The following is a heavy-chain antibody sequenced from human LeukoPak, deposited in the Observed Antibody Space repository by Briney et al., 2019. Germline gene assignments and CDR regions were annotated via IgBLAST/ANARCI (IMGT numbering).Heavy chain of an antibody. V-gene: IGHV7-4-1*02. CDR2: INTNTGNP. CDR1: GYTFTGYY. D-gene: IGHD6-13*01. Sequence: ASVKVSCEASGYTFTGYYMHWVRQAPGQGLEWMGWINTNTGNPTYAQGFTGRFVFSLDTSVSTAYLQISSLKAEDTAVYYCARGSQQQLLNWGQGTLVTVSS. CDR3: ARGSQQQLLN. J-gene: IGHJ4*02.